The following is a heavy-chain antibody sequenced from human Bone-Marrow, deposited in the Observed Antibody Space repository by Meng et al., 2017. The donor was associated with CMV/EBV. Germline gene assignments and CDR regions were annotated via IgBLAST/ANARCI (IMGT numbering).Heavy chain of an antibody. Sequence: GESLKISCAASGFTFSSYTMNWVRQAPGKGLEWISYISSSSSTIYYADSVKGRFTISRDNAKNSLYLQMNSLRADDTAVYYCARGGGSYSGAYWGQGILVTVSS. CDR2: ISSSSSTI. CDR3: ARGGGSYSGAY. V-gene: IGHV3-48*04. D-gene: IGHD1-26*01. CDR1: GFTFSSYT. J-gene: IGHJ4*02.